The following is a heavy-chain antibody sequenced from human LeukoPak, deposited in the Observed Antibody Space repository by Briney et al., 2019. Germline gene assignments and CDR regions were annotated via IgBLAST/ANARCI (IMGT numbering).Heavy chain of an antibody. D-gene: IGHD6-19*01. CDR2: MNPNSGNT. Sequence: ASVKVSCKASGYTFTSYDINWVRQATGQGLEWMGWMNPNSGNTGYAQKFQGRVTMTRNTSISTAYMELSSLRSEDTAVYYCARGPYSGGGYGWGYYFDYGGQEPRVPV. J-gene: IGHJ4*02. V-gene: IGHV1-8*01. CDR3: ARGPYSGGGYGWGYYFDY. CDR1: GYTFTSYD.